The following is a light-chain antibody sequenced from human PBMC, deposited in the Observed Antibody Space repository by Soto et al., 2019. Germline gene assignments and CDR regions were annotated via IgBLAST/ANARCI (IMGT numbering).Light chain of an antibody. V-gene: IGKV1-39*01. CDR1: QTISSY. J-gene: IGKJ4*01. Sequence: DIQMTQSPSSLSASLGDRVTITCRASQTISSYLNWYQQKPGKAPELLISAASSLQGGVPSRFSGSGSGTDFTLTISSLQPEDFATYYCQQSYSIPLTFGGGTKVEIK. CDR2: AAS. CDR3: QQSYSIPLT.